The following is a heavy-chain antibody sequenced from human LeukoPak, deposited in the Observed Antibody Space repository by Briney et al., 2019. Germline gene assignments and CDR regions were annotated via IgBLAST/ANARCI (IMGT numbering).Heavy chain of an antibody. Sequence: GGSLRLSCAAPGFTFNSYWMVWFRQAPGKGLVWVSCINPDGSWTLHADSVKGRFAISRDYARNTLYLQMNSLGVEDTAMYYCARYEQRPGVTASDPWSQGTLVTVSS. J-gene: IGHJ5*02. CDR3: ARYEQRPGVTASDP. CDR2: INPDGSWT. CDR1: GFTFNSYW. V-gene: IGHV3-74*01. D-gene: IGHD2-21*02.